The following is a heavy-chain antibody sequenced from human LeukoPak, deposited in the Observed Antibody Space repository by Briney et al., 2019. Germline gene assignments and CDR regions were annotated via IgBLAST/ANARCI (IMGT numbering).Heavy chain of an antibody. J-gene: IGHJ4*02. CDR2: VYYTGST. CDR3: ASQTQYGSSYDY. V-gene: IGHV4-59*08. D-gene: IGHD6-6*01. Sequence: SETLSLTCTVSGGSVSGYYWSWIRQPPGKGLEWIGYVYYTGSTNYNPSLKSRVTISVDTSKNQFSLKLSSVTAADTAVYYCASQTQYGSSYDYWGQGTLVTVSS. CDR1: GGSVSGYY.